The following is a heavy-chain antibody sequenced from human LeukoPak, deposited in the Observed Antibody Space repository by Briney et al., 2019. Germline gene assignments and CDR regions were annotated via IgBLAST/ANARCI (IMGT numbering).Heavy chain of an antibody. Sequence: ASVKVSCKASGYTFTNYYMHWVRQAPGQGLEWMGIINPSDGSTTYAQKFQGRVTMTSDTSTSTVYMELSSLRSEDTAVYYCARVEADCSSTSCAFDYWGQGTLVTVSS. CDR2: INPSDGST. CDR1: GYTFTNYY. D-gene: IGHD2-2*01. CDR3: ARVEADCSSTSCAFDY. V-gene: IGHV1-46*01. J-gene: IGHJ4*02.